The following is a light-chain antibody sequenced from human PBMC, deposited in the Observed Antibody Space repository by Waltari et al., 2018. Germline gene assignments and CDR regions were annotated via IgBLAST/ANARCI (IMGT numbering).Light chain of an antibody. V-gene: IGLV1-40*01. CDR3: QSYDSSLSGSL. CDR1: SPNILSGYD. CDR2: GNS. J-gene: IGLJ2*01. Sequence: QSVLTQPPSVSGAPGPRVTISCTGTSPNILSGYDVQWYQQLPGTAPKLVIYGNSNRPSGVPDRFSGSKSGTSASLAITGLQAEDEADYYCQSYDSSLSGSLFGGGTKLTVL.